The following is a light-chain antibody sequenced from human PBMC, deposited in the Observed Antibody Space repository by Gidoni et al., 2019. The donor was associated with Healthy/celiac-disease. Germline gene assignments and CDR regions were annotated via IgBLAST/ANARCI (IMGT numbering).Light chain of an antibody. CDR1: QGISNY. J-gene: IGKJ3*01. Sequence: DIQMTQSPSSLSASVGDRVTITCRASQGISNYLAWYQQKPGKVPKLLIYAASTLQSGVPSRFSSSGSGTDFTLTISSLQPEDVATYYYQKYNSAPPFTFGPGTKVDIK. CDR3: QKYNSAPPFT. V-gene: IGKV1-27*01. CDR2: AAS.